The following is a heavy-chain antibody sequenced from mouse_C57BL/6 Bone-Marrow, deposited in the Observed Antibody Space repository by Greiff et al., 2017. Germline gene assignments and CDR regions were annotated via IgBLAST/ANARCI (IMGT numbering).Heavy chain of an antibody. CDR2: IWGVGST. V-gene: IGHV2-6*01. J-gene: IGHJ4*01. Sequence: VQVVESGPGLVAPSQSLSITCTVSGFSLTSYGVDWVRQSPGKGLEWLGVIWGVGSTNYNSALKSRLSISKDNSKSQVFLKMNSLQTDVTAMYYCARVYGRGAMDYWGQGTSVTVSS. D-gene: IGHD1-1*01. CDR3: ARVYGRGAMDY. CDR1: GFSLTSYG.